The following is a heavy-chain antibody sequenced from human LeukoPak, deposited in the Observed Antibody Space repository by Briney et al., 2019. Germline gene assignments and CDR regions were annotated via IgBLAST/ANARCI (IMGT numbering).Heavy chain of an antibody. CDR3: ASLREDGNSSGWYWVY. CDR1: GGSISSYY. V-gene: IGHV4-59*01. J-gene: IGHJ4*02. CDR2: IYYSGST. D-gene: IGHD6-19*01. Sequence: SETLSLTCTVSGGSISSYYWSWIRQPPGKGLEWIGYIYYSGSTNYNPSLKSRVTISVDTSKNQFSLKLSSVTAADTAVYYCASLREDGNSSGWYWVYWDQGTLVTVSS.